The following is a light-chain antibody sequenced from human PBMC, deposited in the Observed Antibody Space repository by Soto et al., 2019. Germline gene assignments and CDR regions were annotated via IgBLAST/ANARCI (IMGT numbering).Light chain of an antibody. CDR3: LHDVDYDRT. CDR2: HSS. V-gene: IGKV1-5*03. Sequence: IQMTQSPSTLSASVGDSVTITCRASQIIYNWLAWYQQKPGHAPKLLLYHSSTVERGVTSRFSGSGSETEFTLTINSLQTYDFATYYCLHDVDYDRTFRQATKVEIK. J-gene: IGKJ1*01. CDR1: QIIYNW.